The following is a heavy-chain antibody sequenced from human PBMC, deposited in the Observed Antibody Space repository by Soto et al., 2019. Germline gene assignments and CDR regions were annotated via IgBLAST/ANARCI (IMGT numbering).Heavy chain of an antibody. J-gene: IGHJ5*01. CDR3: ARDGEYTSGWYSFDS. V-gene: IGHV4-4*07. CDR2: VYVTGTT. D-gene: IGHD6-13*01. CDR1: GASISGYY. Sequence: PSETLSLTCTVSGASISGYYWSWIRQPAGQALEWIGRVYVTGTTYFNPSLKSRVTMSVDTSNNQVSLKLSPVTAADSAIYYCARDGEYTSGWYSFDSWGPGTLVTVSS.